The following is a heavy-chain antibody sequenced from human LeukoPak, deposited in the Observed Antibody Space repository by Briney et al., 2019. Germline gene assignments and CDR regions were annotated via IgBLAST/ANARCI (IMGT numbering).Heavy chain of an antibody. J-gene: IGHJ4*02. CDR2: IYHSGST. CDR1: GYSISSGYY. V-gene: IGHV4-38-2*02. D-gene: IGHD6-13*01. CDR3: ATRWVDSSSWSPDY. Sequence: SSETLSLTCTVSGYSISSGYYWGWIRQPPGKGLEWTGSIYHSGSTYYNPSLKSRVTISVDTSKNQFSLKLSSVTAADTAVYYCATRWVDSSSWSPDYWGQGTLVTVSS.